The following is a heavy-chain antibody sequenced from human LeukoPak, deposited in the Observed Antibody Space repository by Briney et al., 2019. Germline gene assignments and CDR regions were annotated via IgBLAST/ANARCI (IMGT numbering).Heavy chain of an antibody. CDR3: AKQLPYGSGSRGPDY. D-gene: IGHD3-10*01. J-gene: IGHJ4*02. CDR1: EFTFSSHG. V-gene: IGHV3-23*01. CDR2: ISGSGGST. Sequence: GRSLRLSCAASEFTFSSHGMHWVRQAPGKGLEWVSAISGSGGSTYYADSVKGRFTISRDNSKNTLYLQMNSLRAEDTAVYYCAKQLPYGSGSRGPDYWGQGTLVTVSS.